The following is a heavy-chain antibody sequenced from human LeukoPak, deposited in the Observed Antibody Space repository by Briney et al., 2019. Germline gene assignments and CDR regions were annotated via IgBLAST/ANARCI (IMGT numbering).Heavy chain of an antibody. CDR1: GGSFSGYY. CDR2: INHSGST. CDR3: ARAPDSREGMDV. J-gene: IGHJ6*02. V-gene: IGHV4-34*01. Sequence: KPSETLSLTCAVYGGSFSGYYWSWIRLPPGKGLEWIGEINHSGSTNYNPSLKSRVTISVDTSKNQFSLKLSSVTAADTAVYYCARAPDSREGMDVWGQGTTVTVSS. D-gene: IGHD3-22*01.